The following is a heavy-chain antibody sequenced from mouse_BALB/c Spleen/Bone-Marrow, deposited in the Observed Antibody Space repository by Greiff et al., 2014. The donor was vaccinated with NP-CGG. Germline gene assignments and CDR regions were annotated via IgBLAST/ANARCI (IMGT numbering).Heavy chain of an antibody. CDR1: GFNIKDTY. D-gene: IGHD1-1*01. J-gene: IGHJ1*01. CDR3: TKPSFYYGSSYWYFDV. Sequence: VQLKESGSELVKPGASVKLSCAASGFNIKDTYMHWVKQRPEQGLEWIGRIDPANGDTKYDPKFQGKATITADTSSNTAYLQLSSLTSKHTAVYYCTKPSFYYGSSYWYFDVWGAGTTVTVSS. CDR2: IDPANGDT. V-gene: IGHV14-3*02.